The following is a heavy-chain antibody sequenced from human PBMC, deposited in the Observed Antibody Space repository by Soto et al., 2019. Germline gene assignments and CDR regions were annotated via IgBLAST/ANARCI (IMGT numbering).Heavy chain of an antibody. CDR2: IYYSGST. CDR3: ARQKHYYDSSGSNWFDP. D-gene: IGHD3-22*01. CDR1: GGSISSSSYY. Sequence: PSETLSLTCTVSGGSISSSSYYWGWIRQPPGKGLEWIGSIYYSGSTYYNPSLKSRVTISVDTSKNQFSLKLSSVTAADTAVYYCARQKHYYDSSGSNWFDPWGQGTLVTVSS. J-gene: IGHJ5*02. V-gene: IGHV4-39*01.